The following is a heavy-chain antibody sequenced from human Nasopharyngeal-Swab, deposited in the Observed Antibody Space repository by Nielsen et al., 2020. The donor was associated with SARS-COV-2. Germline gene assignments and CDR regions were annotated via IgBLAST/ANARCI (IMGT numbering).Heavy chain of an antibody. CDR1: GGTFSSYA. Sequence: SVKVSCKASGGTFSSYAISWVRQAPGQGLEWMGGIVPIFGTANYAQKFQGRVTITADKSTSTAYMELSSLRSEDTAVYYCARERVSYDFWSGYFPLNWFDPWGQGTLVTVSS. V-gene: IGHV1-69*06. CDR2: IVPIFGTA. CDR3: ARERVSYDFWSGYFPLNWFDP. D-gene: IGHD3-3*01. J-gene: IGHJ5*02.